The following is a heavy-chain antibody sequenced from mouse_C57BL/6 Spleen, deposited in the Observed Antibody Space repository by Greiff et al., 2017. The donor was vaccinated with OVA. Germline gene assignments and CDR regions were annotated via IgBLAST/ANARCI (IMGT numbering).Heavy chain of an antibody. D-gene: IGHD2-4*01. CDR3: TRDYYDYTGGFAY. J-gene: IGHJ3*01. CDR2: IDPEDGDT. CDR1: GFNIKDYY. V-gene: IGHV14-1*01. Sequence: VQLKESGAELVRPGASVKLSCTASGFNIKDYYMHWVKQRPEQGLEWIGRIDPEDGDTEYAPKFQGKATMTADTSSNTAYLQLSSLTSEDTAVYYCTRDYYDYTGGFAYWGQGTLVTVSA.